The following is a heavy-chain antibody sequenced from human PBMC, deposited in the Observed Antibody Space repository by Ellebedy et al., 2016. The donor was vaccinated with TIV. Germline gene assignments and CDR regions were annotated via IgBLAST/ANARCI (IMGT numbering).Heavy chain of an antibody. D-gene: IGHD2-2*01. CDR1: GGSFSGYY. CDR3: AREGVVPAAPELYYYYGMDV. CDR2: IYYSGST. J-gene: IGHJ6*02. V-gene: IGHV4-59*01. Sequence: SETLSLTXAVYGGSFSGYYWSWIRQPPGKGLEWIGYIYYSGSTNYNPSLKSRVTISVDTSKNQFSLKLSSVTAADTAVYYCAREGVVPAAPELYYYYGMDVWGQGTTVTVSS.